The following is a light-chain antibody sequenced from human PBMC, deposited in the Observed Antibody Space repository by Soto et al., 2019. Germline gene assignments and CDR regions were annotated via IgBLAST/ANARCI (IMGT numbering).Light chain of an antibody. CDR3: CSYPGSHTWV. V-gene: IGLV2-11*01. Sequence: QSALTQPRSVSGSPGQSVTLSCTGTNSDIGNYNYVSWYQQHPGKAPKDMIYDATNRPSGVPDRFSGSTSGNTASLTISGLQAEDEAYYYCCSYPGSHTWVVGGGTLLTVL. J-gene: IGLJ7*01. CDR1: NSDIGNYNY. CDR2: DAT.